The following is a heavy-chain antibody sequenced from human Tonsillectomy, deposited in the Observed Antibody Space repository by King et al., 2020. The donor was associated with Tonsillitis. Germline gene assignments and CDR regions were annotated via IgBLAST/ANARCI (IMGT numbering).Heavy chain of an antibody. Sequence: VQLVESGGGLIQPGGSLRLSCAASGFTVSTNYMSWVRQAPGKGLGWVSVIFSGGTTYYADSVKGRFTISRDNSRNTLYLQMNSLRAEETAVYYCARDALDYWGQGTLVTVSS. V-gene: IGHV3-53*01. CDR2: IFSGGTT. CDR1: GFTVSTNY. CDR3: ARDALDY. J-gene: IGHJ4*02.